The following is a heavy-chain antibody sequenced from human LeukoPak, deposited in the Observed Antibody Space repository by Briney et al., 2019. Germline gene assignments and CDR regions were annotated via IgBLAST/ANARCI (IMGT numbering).Heavy chain of an antibody. V-gene: IGHV3-23*01. J-gene: IGHJ5*02. D-gene: IGHD3-3*01. CDR1: GFTFSSYA. CDR3: AKDLEGVRRYYSWFDP. CDR2: ISGGGGST. Sequence: GGSLRLSCAASGFTFSSYAMSWVRQAPGKGLEWVSAISGGGGSTYYADSVKGRFTISRDNSKNTLYLQMNSLRAEDTAVYYCAKDLEGVRRYYSWFDPWGQGTLVTVSS.